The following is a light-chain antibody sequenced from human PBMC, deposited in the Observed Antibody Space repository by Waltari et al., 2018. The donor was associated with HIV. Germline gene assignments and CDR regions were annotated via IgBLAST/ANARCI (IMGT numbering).Light chain of an antibody. V-gene: IGKV3-11*01. J-gene: IGKJ1*01. Sequence: EIVLTQSPATLSFSPVERATLSCRASQSVSSYLAWYQQKPGQAPRLLIYDASNRATGIPGRFSGSGSGTDFTLTISSLEPEDFAVYYCQQRSNWPVTFGQGTKVEIK. CDR1: QSVSSY. CDR3: QQRSNWPVT. CDR2: DAS.